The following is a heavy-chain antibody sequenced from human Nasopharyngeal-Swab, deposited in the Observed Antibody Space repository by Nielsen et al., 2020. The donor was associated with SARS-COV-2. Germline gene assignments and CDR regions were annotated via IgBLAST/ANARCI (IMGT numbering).Heavy chain of an antibody. CDR3: ARDQVTMVRGIVITADY. Sequence: ASVKVSCKASGYTFTSYGISWVRPAPGQGLEWMGWISAYNGNTNYAQKLQGRVTMTTDTSTTTAYMELRSLRSDDTAVYYCARDQVTMVRGIVITADYWGQGTLVTVSS. CDR2: ISAYNGNT. V-gene: IGHV1-18*01. D-gene: IGHD3-10*01. CDR1: GYTFTSYG. J-gene: IGHJ4*02.